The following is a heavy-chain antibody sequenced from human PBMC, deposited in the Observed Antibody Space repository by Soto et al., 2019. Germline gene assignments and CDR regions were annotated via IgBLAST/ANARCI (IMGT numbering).Heavy chain of an antibody. Sequence: QVQLVQSGAEVKKPGSSVKVSCKASGGTFSSYAISWVRQAPGQGLEWMGGIIPIFGTANYAQKFQGRVTMTADESTRTAYMELSSLRSEDTSVYYCARGGYYYGSGSYLHSDYWGQGNLVTVSS. CDR2: IIPIFGTA. CDR1: GGTFSSYA. V-gene: IGHV1-69*01. J-gene: IGHJ4*02. D-gene: IGHD3-10*01. CDR3: ARGGYYYGSGSYLHSDY.